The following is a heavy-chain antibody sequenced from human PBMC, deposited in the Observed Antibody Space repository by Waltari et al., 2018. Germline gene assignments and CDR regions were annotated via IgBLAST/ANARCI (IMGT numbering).Heavy chain of an antibody. D-gene: IGHD3-16*01. CDR3: ARDMISLSPDYYYGMDV. CDR1: IFCFSQFT. Sequence: QVLLVESGGGVVQPGRSLRLSCAASIFCFSQFTMHWGGQAPGKGQEWVALISEEGRHKIYANSVKGRFTISRDNSKNTLYLQMDNLRDEDSAVYYCARDMISLSPDYYYGMDVWGQGTTVTVSS. CDR2: ISEEGRHK. J-gene: IGHJ6*02. V-gene: IGHV3-30*04.